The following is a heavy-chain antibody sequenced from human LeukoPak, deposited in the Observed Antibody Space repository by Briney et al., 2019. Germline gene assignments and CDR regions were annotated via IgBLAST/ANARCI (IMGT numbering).Heavy chain of an antibody. D-gene: IGHD6-19*01. Sequence: PSETLSLTCTVSGGSISSYYWSWIRQPPGKGLEWIGYIYYSGSTNYNPSLKSRVNISVDTSKNQFSLKVNSVTAADTAVYFCARDETYSSDWQSNHYYYYMDVWGKGTTVTVPS. CDR3: ARDETYSSDWQSNHYYYYMDV. J-gene: IGHJ6*03. V-gene: IGHV4-59*12. CDR2: IYYSGST. CDR1: GGSISSYY.